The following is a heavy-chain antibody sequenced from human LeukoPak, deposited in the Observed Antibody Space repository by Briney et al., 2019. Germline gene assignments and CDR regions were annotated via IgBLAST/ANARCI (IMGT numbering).Heavy chain of an antibody. Sequence: SETLSLTCTVSGGSISSYYWSWIRQPPGKGLEWIGYIYYSGSTDYNPSLKSRVTISLDTSKNQISLKLSSVTAADTAVYYCARHTTVVPPHYFDYWGQGTLVTVSS. D-gene: IGHD4-23*01. CDR2: IYYSGST. J-gene: IGHJ4*02. CDR3: ARHTTVVPPHYFDY. CDR1: GGSISSYY. V-gene: IGHV4-59*08.